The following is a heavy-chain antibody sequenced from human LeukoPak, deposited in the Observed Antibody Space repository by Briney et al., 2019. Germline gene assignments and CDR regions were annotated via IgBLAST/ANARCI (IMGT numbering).Heavy chain of an antibody. V-gene: IGHV1-69*13. CDR1: GGTFSSYA. Sequence: GASVKVSCKASGGTFSSYAISWVRQAPGQGLEWMGGIIPIFGTANYAQKFQGRVTITADESTSTAYMELSSLRSEDTAVYYCASAATGSSGYYYVPRFDYWGQGTLVTVSS. D-gene: IGHD3-22*01. CDR3: ASAATGSSGYYYVPRFDY. J-gene: IGHJ4*02. CDR2: IIPIFGTA.